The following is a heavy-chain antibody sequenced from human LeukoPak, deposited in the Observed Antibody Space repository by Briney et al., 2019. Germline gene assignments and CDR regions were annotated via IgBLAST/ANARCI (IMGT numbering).Heavy chain of an antibody. V-gene: IGHV4-59*12. CDR2: ISYSGTT. Sequence: SETLSLTCTVSGGSIRTYSWSWIRQTPGKGLQWIGYISYSGTTTYNPFLKSRVTMSLDTSKNQFSLKLSSVTAAGTAVYYCARGRYSSGPPRYWGQGTLVTVSS. J-gene: IGHJ4*02. D-gene: IGHD6-19*01. CDR1: GGSIRTYS. CDR3: ARGRYSSGPPRY.